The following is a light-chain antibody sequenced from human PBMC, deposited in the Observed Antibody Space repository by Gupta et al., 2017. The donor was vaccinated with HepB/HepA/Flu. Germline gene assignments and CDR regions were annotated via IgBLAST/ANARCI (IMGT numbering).Light chain of an antibody. CDR3: QQRSNWPPFT. CDR1: QSVSSY. Sequence: EIVLTQSPATLSLSPGERATLSGRASQSVSSYLAWYQQKPGQAPRLLIYDASNRATGIPARFSGSGSGTDFTLTISSLEPEDFAVYYCQQRSNWPPFTFGHGTKVDIK. J-gene: IGKJ3*01. V-gene: IGKV3-11*01. CDR2: DAS.